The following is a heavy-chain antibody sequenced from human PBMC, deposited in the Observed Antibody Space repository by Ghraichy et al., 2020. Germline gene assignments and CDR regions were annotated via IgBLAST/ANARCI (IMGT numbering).Heavy chain of an antibody. D-gene: IGHD5-18*01. CDR1: GFTFSSYA. CDR3: AINVDTAMSGYYYYMDV. CDR2: ISGSGGST. V-gene: IGHV3-23*01. Sequence: GESLNISCAASGFTFSSYAMSWVRQAPGKGLEWVSAISGSGGSTYYADSVKGRFTISRDNSKNTLYLQMNSLRAEDTAVYYCAINVDTAMSGYYYYMDVWGKGTTVTVSS. J-gene: IGHJ6*03.